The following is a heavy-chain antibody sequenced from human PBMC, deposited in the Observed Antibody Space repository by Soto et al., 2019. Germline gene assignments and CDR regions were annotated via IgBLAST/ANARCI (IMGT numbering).Heavy chain of an antibody. D-gene: IGHD5-12*01. CDR1: GGPFSSYS. J-gene: IGHJ4*02. Sequence: SVKVAFQGTGGPFSSYSISCMRHAPGQGLEWMGGIIPIFGTANYAQKFQGRVTITADKATSTAYMELSSLRSEDTAVYYCARHPGYSGCAARFYFDYWGQGTMVTVSS. CDR3: ARHPGYSGCAARFYFDY. V-gene: IGHV1-69*06. CDR2: IIPIFGTA.